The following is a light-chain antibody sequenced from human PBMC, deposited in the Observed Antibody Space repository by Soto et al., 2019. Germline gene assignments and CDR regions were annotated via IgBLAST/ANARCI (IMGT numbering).Light chain of an antibody. CDR3: QQYNNYATWT. CDR2: DAS. CDR1: QSIGVW. J-gene: IGKJ1*01. Sequence: DIQMTQSPSTLSASVGDRVTITCRASQSIGVWLAWYQQKPGKAPKVLIWDASSLQRGVPSRFSGSGSGTEFTLTISSLQPDDFATYYCQQYNNYATWTFGQGTKVDNK. V-gene: IGKV1-5*01.